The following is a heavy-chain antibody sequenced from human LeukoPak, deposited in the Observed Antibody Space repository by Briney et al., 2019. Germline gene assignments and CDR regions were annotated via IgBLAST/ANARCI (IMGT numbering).Heavy chain of an antibody. Sequence: SETLSLTCAVYGGSFSGYYWSWIRQSPGKGLEWIGEINHRGSTNLNPSLKSRVTLSVDTSKHQFSLKLTSVTAADAAVYYCASSVGSTDYWGQGTLVTVSS. CDR2: INHRGST. D-gene: IGHD1-26*01. CDR1: GGSFSGYY. CDR3: ASSVGSTDY. J-gene: IGHJ4*02. V-gene: IGHV4-34*01.